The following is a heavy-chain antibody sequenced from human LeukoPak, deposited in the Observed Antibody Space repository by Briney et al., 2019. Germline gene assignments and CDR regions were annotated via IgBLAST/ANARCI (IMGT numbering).Heavy chain of an antibody. D-gene: IGHD5-18*01. J-gene: IGHJ4*02. Sequence: RPGGSLRLSCTASGFTLGSHDMHWLRQIPGQGLEWVAAVSSGFHAFFADYVQGRFTVSREDARNSLYLQMNSLRAGDTAVYYCVREARGYHYTYFDYWGQGTLVTVSS. CDR2: VSSGFHA. CDR3: VREARGYHYTYFDY. V-gene: IGHV3-13*01. CDR1: GFTLGSHD.